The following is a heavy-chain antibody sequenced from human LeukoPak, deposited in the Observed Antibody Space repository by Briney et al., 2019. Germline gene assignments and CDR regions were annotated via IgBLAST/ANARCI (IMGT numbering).Heavy chain of an antibody. CDR2: ISGSGGNT. V-gene: IGHV3-23*01. CDR3: AKNSGDSGYSPIYF. D-gene: IGHD2-15*01. Sequence: GGSLRLSCAASGFTLRNYAMSWVRHAPGKGLEWVSFISGSGGNTYYADSVKGRFTISKDNSKNTLYLQMSSLRAEDTAVYYCAKNSGDSGYSPIYFWGQGTLVTVSS. CDR1: GFTLRNYA. J-gene: IGHJ4*02.